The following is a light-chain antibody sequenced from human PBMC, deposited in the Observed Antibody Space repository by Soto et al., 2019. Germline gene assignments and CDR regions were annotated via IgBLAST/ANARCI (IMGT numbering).Light chain of an antibody. J-gene: IGKJ1*01. V-gene: IGKV4-1*01. CDR3: QQYYSAPWT. CDR1: QSVLYSSNNKNF. Sequence: DIVMTQSPDSLAVSLGERATINCKSSQSVLYSSNNKNFLVWYQQKPGQPPKLLFYWASTRESGVPDRFSGRGAGTDFTLTISSLQAEDVAVYYCQQYYSAPWTFGQGTKVEIK. CDR2: WAS.